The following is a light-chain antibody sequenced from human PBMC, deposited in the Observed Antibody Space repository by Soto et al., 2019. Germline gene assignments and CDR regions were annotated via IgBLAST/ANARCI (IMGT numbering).Light chain of an antibody. V-gene: IGKV1-12*01. CDR1: QAVSTW. CDR3: QQSNSFPRT. Sequence: DIQMTQSPSFVSASVGDRVTITCRASQAVSTWLAWYQQKPGDAPKLLIYAASTLQSGVPSRFSGSGSGTDFTLTIRSLQPEDFATYYCQQSNSFPRTFDGGTKVEIK. J-gene: IGKJ4*01. CDR2: AAS.